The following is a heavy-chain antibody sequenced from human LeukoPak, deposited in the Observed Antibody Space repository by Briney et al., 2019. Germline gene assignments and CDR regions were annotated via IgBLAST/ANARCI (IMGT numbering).Heavy chain of an antibody. J-gene: IGHJ4*02. D-gene: IGHD2-15*01. CDR3: ARLYCSGGSCYLLR. Sequence: SETLSLTCTVSGGSISSYYWSWIRQPPGKGLEWIGYIYYSGSTNHNPSLKSRVTISVDTSKNQFSLKLSSVTAADTAVYYCARLYCSGGSCYLLRWGQGTLVTVSS. V-gene: IGHV4-59*08. CDR2: IYYSGST. CDR1: GGSISSYY.